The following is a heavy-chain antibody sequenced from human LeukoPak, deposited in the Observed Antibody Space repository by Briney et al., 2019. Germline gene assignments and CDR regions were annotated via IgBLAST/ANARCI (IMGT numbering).Heavy chain of an antibody. V-gene: IGHV4-39*07. CDR2: IYYTGST. CDR3: ARGPPTYYYDSSGYPIDY. Sequence: PSETLSLTCTVSGASISSSSYFWAWIRQPPGKGLEWIGSIYYTGSTHNNPSLKSRVTLSVDPSKNQFSLKLSSVTAADTAVYYCARGPPTYYYDSSGYPIDYWGQGTLVTVSS. CDR1: GASISSSSYF. J-gene: IGHJ4*02. D-gene: IGHD3-22*01.